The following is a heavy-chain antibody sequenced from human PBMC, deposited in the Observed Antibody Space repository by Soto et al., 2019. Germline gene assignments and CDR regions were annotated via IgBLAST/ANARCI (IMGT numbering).Heavy chain of an antibody. J-gene: IGHJ6*02. CDR1: GFTFSTYA. Sequence: GGSLRLSCAASGFTFSTYAMSWVRQAPGKGLEWVSAISATVGSTYYADSVKGRFTISRDNSKNTLYLQMNSLRAEDTAVYYCGKDLVIVADGNAGAYYGMDVWGQGTTVTVSS. V-gene: IGHV3-23*01. CDR3: GKDLVIVADGNAGAYYGMDV. D-gene: IGHD6-13*01. CDR2: ISATVGST.